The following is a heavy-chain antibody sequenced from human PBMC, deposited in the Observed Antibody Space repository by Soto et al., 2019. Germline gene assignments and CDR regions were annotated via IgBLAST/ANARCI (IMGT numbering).Heavy chain of an antibody. D-gene: IGHD2-2*02. Sequence: GGSLRLSCTASGFTFVDYAMSWVRQAPGKGLEWVGFIRSKTYDGTTEYAASVKGRFTISRDDSKSIAYLQMNSLKTEDTAMYYCTRVPVVPAAIFGFYYYYGMDVWGQGTTVTVSS. CDR2: IRSKTYDGTT. V-gene: IGHV3-49*04. J-gene: IGHJ6*02. CDR1: GFTFVDYA. CDR3: TRVPVVPAAIFGFYYYYGMDV.